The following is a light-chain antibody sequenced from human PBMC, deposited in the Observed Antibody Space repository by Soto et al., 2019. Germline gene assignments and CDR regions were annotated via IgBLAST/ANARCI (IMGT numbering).Light chain of an antibody. CDR1: QSVSSY. Sequence: EIVLTQSPGTLSLSPGERATLSCRASQSVSSYLAWYQQKPGQAPRLLIYDASSRATGIPDRFSGSGSGTDFTLTISRPEPEDFAIYYCQQYGSSPRAFGQGTKVEIK. V-gene: IGKV3-20*01. CDR2: DAS. J-gene: IGKJ1*01. CDR3: QQYGSSPRA.